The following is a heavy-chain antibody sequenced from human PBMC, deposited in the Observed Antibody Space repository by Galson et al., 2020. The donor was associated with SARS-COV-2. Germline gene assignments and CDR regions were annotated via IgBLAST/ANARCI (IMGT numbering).Heavy chain of an antibody. V-gene: IGHV3-30*04. D-gene: IGHD2-8*01. CDR3: ARDRGYCTNGVCYTPHLILLYYYGMDV. J-gene: IGHJ6*02. CDR2: ISYDGSNN. Sequence: GGSLRRSCAASGFTFSSYAMHWVRQAPGKGLEWVAVISYDGSNNYYEDSVKGRFTISRDNSKNTLYLQMNSLRAEDTAVYYCARDRGYCTNGVCYTPHLILLYYYGMDVWGQGTTVTVSS. CDR1: GFTFSSYA.